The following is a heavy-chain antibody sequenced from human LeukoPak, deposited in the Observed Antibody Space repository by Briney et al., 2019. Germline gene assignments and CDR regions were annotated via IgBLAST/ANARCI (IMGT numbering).Heavy chain of an antibody. V-gene: IGHV2-5*01. CDR1: GFSLSTSGVG. D-gene: IGHD3-16*02. Sequence: SGPTLVKPTQTRTLTCTFSGFSLSTSGVGVGWIRQPPVKALEWLALIYWNDDKRYSPSLKSRLTITKDTSKNQVVLTMTNMDPVDTATYYCAHRLLTFGGVIVIPFDPWGQGTLVTVSS. CDR3: AHRLLTFGGVIVIPFDP. CDR2: IYWNDDK. J-gene: IGHJ5*02.